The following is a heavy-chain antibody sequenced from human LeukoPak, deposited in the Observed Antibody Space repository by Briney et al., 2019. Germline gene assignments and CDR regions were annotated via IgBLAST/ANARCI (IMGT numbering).Heavy chain of an antibody. D-gene: IGHD6-13*01. V-gene: IGHV1-2*02. J-gene: IGHJ6*03. CDR3: ARTYIAAAAGYYYYMDV. Sequence: ASVKASCKASGYTFTGYYMHWVRQAPGQGLEWMGWINPNSGGTNYAQKFQGRVTMTRDTSISTAYMELSRLRSDDTAVYYCARTYIAAAAGYYYYMDVWGKGTTVTISS. CDR1: GYTFTGYY. CDR2: INPNSGGT.